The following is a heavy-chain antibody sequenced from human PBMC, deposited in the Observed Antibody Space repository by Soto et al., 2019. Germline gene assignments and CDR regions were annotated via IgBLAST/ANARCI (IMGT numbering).Heavy chain of an antibody. V-gene: IGHV4-34*01. CDR1: GGSFSGYY. Sequence: SETLSLTCAVYGGSFSGYYWNWIRQSPGKGLEWIGAINHRGSTNYNPSLKSRVTISVDSSRNQFSLRLSSVTAADTAVYYCARDLFCSDTTCVQGRFDYWGQGTLVTVSS. J-gene: IGHJ4*02. CDR3: ARDLFCSDTTCVQGRFDY. CDR2: INHRGST. D-gene: IGHD2-2*01.